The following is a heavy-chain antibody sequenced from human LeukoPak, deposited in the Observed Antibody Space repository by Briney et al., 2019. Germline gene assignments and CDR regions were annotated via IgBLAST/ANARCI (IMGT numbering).Heavy chain of an antibody. CDR3: TRHYGTGFYGMDV. D-gene: IGHD3-10*01. J-gene: IGHJ6*02. Sequence: PGGSLRLSCAASGFTFTDYWMHWVRQAPGKGLVWVSRSNGDESSTSYADSVKGRFTISRDNAKKTVYLQMNSLRVEDTAIYYCTRHYGTGFYGMDVWGQGTTVTVSS. V-gene: IGHV3-74*01. CDR1: GFTFTDYW. CDR2: SNGDESST.